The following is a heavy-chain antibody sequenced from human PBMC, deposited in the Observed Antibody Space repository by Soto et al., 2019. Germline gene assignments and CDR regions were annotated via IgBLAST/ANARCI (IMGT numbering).Heavy chain of an antibody. D-gene: IGHD5-12*01. CDR1: GGTFSSYA. CDR2: TIPIFGTA. CDR3: ASTEVEMATSSRLES. V-gene: IGHV1-69*13. Sequence: SVKVSCKASGGTFSSYAISWVRQAPGQGLEWMGGTIPIFGTANYAQKFQGRVTIAADESTSTAYMELSSLRSEDTAVYYCASTEVEMATSSRLESWGQGTMVTVYS. J-gene: IGHJ4*02.